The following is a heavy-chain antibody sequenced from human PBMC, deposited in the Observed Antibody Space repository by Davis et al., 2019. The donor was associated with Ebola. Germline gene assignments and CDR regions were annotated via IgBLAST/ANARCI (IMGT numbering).Heavy chain of an antibody. V-gene: IGHV4-39*01. Sequence: SETLSLTCTVSGGSISSSSYYWVWSRHPPGKGLEGSGSIYYSGSTYYNPSLKSRVTISVDTSKNQFSLKLSSVTAADTAVYYCVRVGGGAITNYYFDYWGQGTLVTVSS. CDR1: GGSISSSSYY. D-gene: IGHD1-26*01. J-gene: IGHJ4*02. CDR3: VRVGGGAITNYYFDY. CDR2: IYYSGST.